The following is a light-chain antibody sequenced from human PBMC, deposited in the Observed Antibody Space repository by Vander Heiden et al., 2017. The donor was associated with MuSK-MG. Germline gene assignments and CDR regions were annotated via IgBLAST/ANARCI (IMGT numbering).Light chain of an antibody. CDR2: DAS. CDR3: QQRSNWPPLT. V-gene: IGKV3-11*01. J-gene: IGKJ4*01. Sequence: DIVLTPSPATLSLSPGARASLSCRASQSVSSYLAWYQQKPGQAPRLLIYDASNRATGIPARFSGSGSGTDFTLTISSLEPEDFAVYYCQQRSNWPPLTFGGGTKGEIK. CDR1: QSVSSY.